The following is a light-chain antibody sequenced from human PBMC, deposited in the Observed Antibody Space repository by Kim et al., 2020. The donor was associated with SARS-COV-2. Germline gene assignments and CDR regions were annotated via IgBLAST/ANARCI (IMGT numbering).Light chain of an antibody. CDR2: YDS. CDR1: NIGSQS. Sequence: SYELTQPLSVSVVPGKTARITCGGNNIGSQSVHWYQQKPGQAPVQVVLYDSDRPPGIPERISGSKSGSTATLMIRGVEAGDEGEDYVRVWDGGGDAWVFG. CDR3: RVWDGGGDAWV. V-gene: IGLV3-21*04. J-gene: IGLJ3*02.